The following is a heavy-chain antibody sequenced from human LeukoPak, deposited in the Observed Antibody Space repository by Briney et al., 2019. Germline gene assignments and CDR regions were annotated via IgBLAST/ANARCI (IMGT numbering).Heavy chain of an antibody. CDR3: ARETGAVAGSPFDY. V-gene: IGHV3-66*01. D-gene: IGHD6-19*01. J-gene: IGHJ4*02. CDR2: IYSGGST. CDR1: GFTVSSNY. Sequence: SGGSLRLSCAASGFTVSSNYMSWVRQAPGKGLEWVSVIYSGGSTYYADSVKGRFTISRDNSKNTLYLQMNSLRAEDTAVYYCARETGAVAGSPFDYWGQGILVTVSA.